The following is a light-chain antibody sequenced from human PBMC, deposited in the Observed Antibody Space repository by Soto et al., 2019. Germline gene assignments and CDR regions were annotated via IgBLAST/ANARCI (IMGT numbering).Light chain of an antibody. CDR3: SSYTSSSTLYV. V-gene: IGLV2-14*01. Sequence: QSVLSQPPSASGSPGQSVAISCTGTSSDIGDYKYVSWYQQHPGRAPKLIIYEVSNRPSGVSNRFSGSKSGNTASLTISGLQAEDEADYYCSSYTSSSTLYVFGTGTKLTVL. J-gene: IGLJ1*01. CDR1: SSDIGDYKY. CDR2: EVS.